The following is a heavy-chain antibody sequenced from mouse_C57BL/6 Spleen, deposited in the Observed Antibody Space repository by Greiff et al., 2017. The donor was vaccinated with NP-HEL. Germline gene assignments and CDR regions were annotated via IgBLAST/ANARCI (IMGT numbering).Heavy chain of an antibody. D-gene: IGHD2-4*01. J-gene: IGHJ2*01. CDR1: GYTFTSYW. CDR2: IDPSDSYT. Sequence: QVQLQQPGAELVKPGASVKLSCKASGYTFTSYWMQWVKQRPGQGLEWIGEIDPSDSYTNYNQKFKGKATLTVDTSSSTAYMQLSSLTSEDSAVYYCAIRDDYDLFDYWGQGTTLTVSS. V-gene: IGHV1-50*01. CDR3: AIRDDYDLFDY.